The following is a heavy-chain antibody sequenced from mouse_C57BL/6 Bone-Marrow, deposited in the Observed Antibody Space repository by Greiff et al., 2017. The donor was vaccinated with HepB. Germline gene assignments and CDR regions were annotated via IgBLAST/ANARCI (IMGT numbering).Heavy chain of an antibody. CDR1: GFTFSDAW. CDR2: IRNKSNNHAT. J-gene: IGHJ2*01. CDR3: TRGGYYGLYFDY. D-gene: IGHD1-1*01. V-gene: IGHV6-6*01. Sequence: EVKLVESGGGLVQPGGSMKLSCAASGFTFSDAWMDWVRQSPEKGLEWVAEIRNKSNNHATYYAESVKGRFTISRDDSKSSVDLQMNSLRAEDTGIYYCTRGGYYGLYFDYWGQGTTLTVSS.